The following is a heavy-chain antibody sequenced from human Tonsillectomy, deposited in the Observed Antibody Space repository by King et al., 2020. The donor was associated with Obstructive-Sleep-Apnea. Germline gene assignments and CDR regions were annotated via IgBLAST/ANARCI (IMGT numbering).Heavy chain of an antibody. V-gene: IGHV3-48*04. Sequence: QLVQSGGGLVQPGGSLRLSCAASGFTFSSYSMNWVRQAPGKGLEWVSYISSSSSTIYYADSGKGRFTISRDNAKNSLYLQMNILRAEDTAVYYCARTYYYGSGSYSPLDYWGQGTLVTVSS. D-gene: IGHD3-10*01. CDR1: GFTFSSYS. CDR2: ISSSSSTI. CDR3: ARTYYYGSGSYSPLDY. J-gene: IGHJ4*02.